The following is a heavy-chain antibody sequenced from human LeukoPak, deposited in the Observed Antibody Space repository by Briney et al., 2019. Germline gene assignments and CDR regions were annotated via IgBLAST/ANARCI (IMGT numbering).Heavy chain of an antibody. J-gene: IGHJ4*02. V-gene: IGHV3-9*01. CDR1: GFTFDDYA. D-gene: IGHD4-17*01. Sequence: GRPLRLSCAASGFTFDDYAMHWVRQAPGKGLEWVSGISWNSGSIGYADSVKGRFTISRDNAKNSLYLQMNSLRAEDTALYYCAKDIGTTVTTYYDYWGQGTLVTVSS. CDR2: ISWNSGSI. CDR3: AKDIGTTVTTYYDY.